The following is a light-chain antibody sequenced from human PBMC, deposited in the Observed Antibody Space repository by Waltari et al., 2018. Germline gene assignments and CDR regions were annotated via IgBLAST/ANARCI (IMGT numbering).Light chain of an antibody. Sequence: DIVMTQSPDSLAVSLGERATLHCKSSQTVLYSTKNKNYLTWYQQKPGQPPKLLIYWASTRASGVPDRFTGRGSGTDFTLTISSLQAEDVAVYYCQQFYTTPWTFGQGTRVEIK. V-gene: IGKV4-1*01. CDR3: QQFYTTPWT. J-gene: IGKJ1*01. CDR2: WAS. CDR1: QTVLYSTKNKNY.